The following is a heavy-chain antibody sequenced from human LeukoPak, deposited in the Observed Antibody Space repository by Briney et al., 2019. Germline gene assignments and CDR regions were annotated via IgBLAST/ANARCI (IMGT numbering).Heavy chain of an antibody. V-gene: IGHV3-48*02. CDR3: ARGGGGSYSDAFDI. CDR1: GFTFSSSN. CDR2: ISGTSTAI. J-gene: IGHJ3*02. D-gene: IGHD2-15*01. Sequence: GGSLRLSCAASGFTFSSSNMHWVRQAPGKGLERVSFISGTSTAIIYADSVKGRFTVSRDIGRKSLYLQMNSLSDEDTAVYYCARGGGGSYSDAFDIWGQGTVVTVSS.